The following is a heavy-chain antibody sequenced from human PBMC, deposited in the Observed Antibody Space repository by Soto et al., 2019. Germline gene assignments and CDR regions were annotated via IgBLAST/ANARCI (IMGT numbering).Heavy chain of an antibody. Sequence: GGSLRLSCTSSGFSFSAFSMNWVRQAPGKGLEWVSYISSASNTIYYADSVKGRFTISRDNAKNSLSLQMDSLRDEDTAVYYCAREGGRHCSPTRCYNAFDVWGQGTMVTVS. CDR2: ISSASNTI. J-gene: IGHJ3*01. D-gene: IGHD2-2*02. V-gene: IGHV3-48*02. CDR3: AREGGRHCSPTRCYNAFDV. CDR1: GFSFSAFS.